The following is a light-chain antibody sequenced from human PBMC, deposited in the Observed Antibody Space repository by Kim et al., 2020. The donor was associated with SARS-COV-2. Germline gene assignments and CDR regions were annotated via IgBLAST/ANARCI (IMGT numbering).Light chain of an antibody. Sequence: GPSITISCTGTTDDIGAKCYVSWYQHHPGEAPKLLIFDVNKRPSGLSNRFAGSRSGNTASLTISGLQFEDECDYYCASYTTSGAWVFGGGTKVTVL. CDR2: DVN. CDR3: ASYTTSGAWV. V-gene: IGLV2-14*03. J-gene: IGLJ3*02. CDR1: TDDIGAKCY.